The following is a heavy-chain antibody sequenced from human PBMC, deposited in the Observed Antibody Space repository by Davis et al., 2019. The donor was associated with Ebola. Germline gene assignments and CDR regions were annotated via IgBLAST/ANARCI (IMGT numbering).Heavy chain of an antibody. D-gene: IGHD3-10*01. CDR3: ASKKLWFAGIDY. J-gene: IGHJ4*02. CDR2: ITGSGT. V-gene: IGHV3-23*01. CDR1: GFTFSSYT. Sequence: GESLKISCAASGFTFSSYTMSWVRQAPGQGLEWVSAITGSGTYYTDSVKGRFTISRDDSKNTLYLQMNSLRAEDTAVYYCASKKLWFAGIDYWGQGILVTVSS.